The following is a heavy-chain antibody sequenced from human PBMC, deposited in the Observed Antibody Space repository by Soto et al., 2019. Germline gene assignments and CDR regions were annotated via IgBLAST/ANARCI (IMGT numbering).Heavy chain of an antibody. V-gene: IGHV4-28*01. CDR3: AAGGGLPRYY. Sequence: PSETLSLTCAVSGYSITSSNWWGWIRQPPGKGLEWIGYISYSGRTYYNPSLKSRVTISVDTSKNHFFLKLSSVTAADTAVYYCAAGGGLPRYYWGQGTLVTVSS. D-gene: IGHD5-12*01. CDR1: GYSITSSNW. J-gene: IGHJ4*02. CDR2: ISYSGRT.